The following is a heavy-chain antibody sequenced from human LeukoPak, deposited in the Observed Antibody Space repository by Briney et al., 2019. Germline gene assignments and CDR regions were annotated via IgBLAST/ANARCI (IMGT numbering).Heavy chain of an antibody. CDR2: IYYSGST. CDR3: AREWELAAAGTVFDY. CDR1: GGSISSYY. J-gene: IGHJ4*02. Sequence: SETLSLTCTVSGGSISSYYWSWIRQPPGKGLEWIGYIYYSGSTNYNPSLKSRVTISVDTSKNQFSPKLSSVTAADTAVYYCAREWELAAAGTVFDYWGQGTLVTVSS. D-gene: IGHD6-13*01. V-gene: IGHV4-59*01.